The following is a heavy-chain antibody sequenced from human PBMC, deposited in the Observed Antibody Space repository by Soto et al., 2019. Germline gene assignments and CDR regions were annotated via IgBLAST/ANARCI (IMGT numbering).Heavy chain of an antibody. V-gene: IGHV3-23*01. J-gene: IGHJ6*02. CDR1: GFTFSSYA. Sequence: GGSLRLSCAAPGFTFSSYAMSWVRQAPGKGLEWVSAISGSGGSTYYADSVKGRFTISRDNSKNTLYLQMNSLRAEDTAVYYCANVGGDSGYDSGYYYGMDVWGQGTTVTVSS. CDR3: ANVGGDSGYDSGYYYGMDV. CDR2: ISGSGGST. D-gene: IGHD5-12*01.